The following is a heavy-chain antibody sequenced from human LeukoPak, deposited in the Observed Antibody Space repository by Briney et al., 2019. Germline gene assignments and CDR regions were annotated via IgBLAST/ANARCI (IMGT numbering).Heavy chain of an antibody. Sequence: GGSLRLSCTTSGFIFAGYWMGWVRQAPGKGLEWVANMKEDGGQIFYVDSVKGRFTISRDNSKNTLYLQMNSLRAEDTAVYYCARALNYDFWTGADYWGQGTLVTVSS. CDR2: MKEDGGQI. D-gene: IGHD3-3*01. CDR3: ARALNYDFWTGADY. V-gene: IGHV3-7*01. J-gene: IGHJ4*02. CDR1: GFIFAGYW.